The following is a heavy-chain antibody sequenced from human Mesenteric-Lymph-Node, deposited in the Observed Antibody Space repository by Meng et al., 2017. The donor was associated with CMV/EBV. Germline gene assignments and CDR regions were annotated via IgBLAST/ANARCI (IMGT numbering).Heavy chain of an antibody. Sequence: QVQLQQGGVGLLKPSETLSVTCAVYGGSFSGYYWNWIRQSPEKGLEWIGEINHSGSTTYNPSFTSRIIISVDTSTNQISLNMSSVTAADTAVYYCARGSSYDILTGYFDYWGQGALVTVSS. CDR2: INHSGST. J-gene: IGHJ4*02. CDR1: GGSFSGYY. V-gene: IGHV4-34*02. D-gene: IGHD3-9*01. CDR3: ARGSSYDILTGYFDY.